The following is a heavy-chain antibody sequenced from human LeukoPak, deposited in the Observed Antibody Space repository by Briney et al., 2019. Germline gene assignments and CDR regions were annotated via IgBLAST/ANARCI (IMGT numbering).Heavy chain of an antibody. D-gene: IGHD5-18*01. J-gene: IGHJ4*02. CDR1: GFTFSGYL. CDR2: ISADGGST. Sequence: GGSLRLSCAASGFTFSGYLMHWVRQAPGKGPEYISGISADGGSTYYASSVKGRFTISRDNSKNSLYLQMGSLRAEDMAVYYCARDSGYSYGHPFDYWGQGTLVTVSS. CDR3: ARDSGYSYGHPFDY. V-gene: IGHV3-64*01.